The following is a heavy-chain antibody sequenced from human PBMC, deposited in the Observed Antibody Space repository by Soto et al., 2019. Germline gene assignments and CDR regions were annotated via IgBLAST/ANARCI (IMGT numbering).Heavy chain of an antibody. V-gene: IGHV3-9*01. CDR1: GFTFDDYA. CDR3: AKDIESRKGGPDFDY. J-gene: IGHJ4*02. CDR2: ISWNSGSI. Sequence: GGSLRLSCAASGFTFDDYAMHWVRQAPGKGLEWVSGISWNSGSIGYADSVKGRFTISRDNAKNSLYLQMNSLRAEDTALYYCAKDIESRKGGPDFDYWGQGTLVTVSS. D-gene: IGHD3-16*01.